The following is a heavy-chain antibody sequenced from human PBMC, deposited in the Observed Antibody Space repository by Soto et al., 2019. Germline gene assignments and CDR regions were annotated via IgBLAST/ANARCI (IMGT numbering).Heavy chain of an antibody. CDR1: GGTFSSYT. CDR2: IIPILGIA. V-gene: IGHV1-69*02. J-gene: IGHJ3*02. D-gene: IGHD2-21*01. CDR3: ARSAVVVIATRDAFDI. Sequence: GASVKVSCKASGGTFSSYTISWVRQAPGQGLGWMGRIIPILGIANYAQKFQGRVTITADKSTSTAYMELSSLRSEDTAVYYCARSAVVVIATRDAFDIWGQGTMVTVSS.